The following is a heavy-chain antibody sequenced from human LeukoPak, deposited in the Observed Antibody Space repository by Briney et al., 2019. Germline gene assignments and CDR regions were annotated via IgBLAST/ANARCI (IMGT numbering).Heavy chain of an antibody. D-gene: IGHD5-18*01. Sequence: ASVKVSCKASGYTFTSYAMHWVRQAPGQRLEWMGWINAGNGNTKYSQKFQGRVTITRDTSASTAYMELNSLRAEDTAVYYCARDPGGYSYGGEKLDYWGQGTLVTVSS. V-gene: IGHV1-3*01. CDR2: INAGNGNT. CDR1: GYTFTSYA. J-gene: IGHJ4*02. CDR3: ARDPGGYSYGGEKLDY.